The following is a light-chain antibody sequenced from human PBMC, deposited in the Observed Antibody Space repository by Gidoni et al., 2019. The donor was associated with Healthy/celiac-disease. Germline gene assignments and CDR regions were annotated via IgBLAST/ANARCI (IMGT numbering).Light chain of an antibody. J-gene: IGKJ5*01. V-gene: IGKV3-11*01. CDR1: QSVSSY. CDR3: QQRSNWPT. Sequence: EIVLTQSPATLSLSPGERATLSCRASQSVSSYLAWYQQKPGQAPRLLIYDASNRATGIPARLSGRGSGTDFTLTISSLEPEDFAVYYCQQRSNWPTFXQXTRLEIK. CDR2: DAS.